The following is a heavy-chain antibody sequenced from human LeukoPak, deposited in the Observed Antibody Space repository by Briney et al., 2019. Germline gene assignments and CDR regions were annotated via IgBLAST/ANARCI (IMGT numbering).Heavy chain of an antibody. D-gene: IGHD3-3*01. Sequence: NPGGSLRLSCAASGFTFSDYYMSWIRQAPGKGLEWVSYISSSGSTIYYADSVKGRFTISRDNSKNTLYLQMNSLRAEDTAVYYCAIHAGITIFGVWGQGTLVTVSS. CDR2: ISSSGSTI. CDR3: AIHAGITIFGV. J-gene: IGHJ4*02. V-gene: IGHV3-11*01. CDR1: GFTFSDYY.